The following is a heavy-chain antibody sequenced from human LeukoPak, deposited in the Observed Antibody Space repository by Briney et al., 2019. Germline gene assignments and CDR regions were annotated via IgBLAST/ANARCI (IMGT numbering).Heavy chain of an antibody. J-gene: IGHJ4*02. Sequence: GGSLRLSCAASGFTFSSYSMNWVRQAPGKGLEWVSYISSSSSTMYYANSVKGRFTISRDNAKNSLYLQMNSLRDEDTAVYYCARAILPDGSGSCYFDYWGQGTLVTVSS. CDR3: ARAILPDGSGSCYFDY. V-gene: IGHV3-48*02. CDR2: ISSSSSTM. CDR1: GFTFSSYS. D-gene: IGHD3-10*01.